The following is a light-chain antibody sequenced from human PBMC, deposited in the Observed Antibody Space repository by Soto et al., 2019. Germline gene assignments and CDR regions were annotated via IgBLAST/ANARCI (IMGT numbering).Light chain of an antibody. J-gene: IGKJ4*01. CDR2: AAS. Sequence: DIQMTQSPSSLSASVGDRVTITCRASQSISTYLIWYQQRPGKAPKVLISAASTLHSGVPSRFSGSGPGTDFTLTISGLQTEDFATYYCQQSFNTPLTFGGGTKVEI. V-gene: IGKV1-39*01. CDR3: QQSFNTPLT. CDR1: QSISTY.